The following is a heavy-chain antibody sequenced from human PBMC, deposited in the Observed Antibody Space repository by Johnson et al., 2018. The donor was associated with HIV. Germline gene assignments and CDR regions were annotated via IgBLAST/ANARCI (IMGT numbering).Heavy chain of an antibody. CDR2: IYSGGST. CDR3: ARDYETI. CDR1: GFTVSRNY. Sequence: VQLVESGGGLVQPGGSLRLSCAASGFTVSRNYMNWVRQAPGKGLEWVSVIYSGGSTYYADSVKGRFTISRDNSKDTLYLEMNSLRAEDTAVYYCARDYETIWGQGTMVTVSS. J-gene: IGHJ3*02. V-gene: IGHV3-66*02. D-gene: IGHD3-16*01.